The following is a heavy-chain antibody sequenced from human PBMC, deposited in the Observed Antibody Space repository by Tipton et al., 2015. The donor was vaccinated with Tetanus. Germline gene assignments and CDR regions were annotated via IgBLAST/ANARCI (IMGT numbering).Heavy chain of an antibody. Sequence: TLSLTCTVSGGSISSGGYYWSWIRQHPGKGLEWIGYIYYSGSTYYNPSLKSRVTISVDTSKNQFSLKLSSVTAADTAVYYCARDRYYDFLTGYYGVGVDRLYGMDVWGQGTTVTVSS. D-gene: IGHD3-9*01. J-gene: IGHJ6*02. CDR3: ARDRYYDFLTGYYGVGVDRLYGMDV. CDR1: GGSISSGGYY. V-gene: IGHV4-31*03. CDR2: IYYSGST.